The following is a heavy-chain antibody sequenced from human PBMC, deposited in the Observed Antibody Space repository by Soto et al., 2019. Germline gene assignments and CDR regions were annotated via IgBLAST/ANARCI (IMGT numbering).Heavy chain of an antibody. J-gene: IGHJ6*02. CDR3: AKDRGSGSYYGPYYYYGMDV. Sequence: HPGGSLRLSCAASGFTFSSYGMHWVRQAPGKGLEWVAVISYDGSNKYYADSVKGRFTISRGNSKNTLYLQMNSLRAEDTAVYYCAKDRGSGSYYGPYYYYGMDVWGQGTTVTVSS. CDR1: GFTFSSYG. CDR2: ISYDGSNK. V-gene: IGHV3-30*18. D-gene: IGHD1-26*01.